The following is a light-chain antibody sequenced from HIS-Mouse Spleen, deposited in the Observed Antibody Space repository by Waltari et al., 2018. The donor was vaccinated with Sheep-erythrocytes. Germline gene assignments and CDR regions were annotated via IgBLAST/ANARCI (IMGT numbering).Light chain of an antibody. V-gene: IGLV2-11*01. CDR3: CSYAGSYNHV. CDR2: DVS. CDR1: SSDVGGYNY. Sequence: QSALTQPRSVSGSPGQSVTISCTGTSSDVGGYNYVSWYQQHPGKAPKLIYDVSKPPSGVPDRFSGSKSGNTASLTISGLQAEDEADYYCCSYAGSYNHVFATGTKVTVL. J-gene: IGLJ1*01.